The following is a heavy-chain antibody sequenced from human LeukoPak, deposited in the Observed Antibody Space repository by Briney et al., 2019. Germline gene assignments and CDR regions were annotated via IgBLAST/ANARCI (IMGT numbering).Heavy chain of an antibody. V-gene: IGHV1-2*02. D-gene: IGHD3-22*01. J-gene: IGHJ4*02. CDR2: INPNSGGT. CDR3: ARATDYYDTLYFDY. Sequence: ASVKVSCKASGYTFTGYYMHWVRQAAGQGLEWMGWINPNSGGTNYAQKFQGRVTMTRDTSISTAYMELSRLRSDDTAVYYCARATDYYDTLYFDYWGQGTLVTVSS. CDR1: GYTFTGYY.